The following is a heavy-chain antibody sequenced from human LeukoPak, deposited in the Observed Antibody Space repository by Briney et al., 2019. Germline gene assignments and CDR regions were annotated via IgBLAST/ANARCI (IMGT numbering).Heavy chain of an antibody. CDR3: ARDSSGYSTFDY. Sequence: GASVKVSCKASGYTFTGYYMHWVRQAPGQGLEWMGWISAYNGNTNYAQKLQGRVTMTTDTSTSTAYMELRSLRSDDTAVYYCARDSSGYSTFDYWGQGTLVTVSS. D-gene: IGHD3-22*01. J-gene: IGHJ4*02. CDR2: ISAYNGNT. CDR1: GYTFTGYY. V-gene: IGHV1-18*04.